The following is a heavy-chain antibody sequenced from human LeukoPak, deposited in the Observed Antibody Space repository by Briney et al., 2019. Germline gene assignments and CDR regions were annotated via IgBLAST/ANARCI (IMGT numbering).Heavy chain of an antibody. CDR3: AKGARAIAARPSNFDY. J-gene: IGHJ4*02. Sequence: PGGSLRFSCAASGFTFSSYSMNWVRQAPGKGLEWVSSISSSSYIYYADSVKGRFTISRDNAKNSLYLQMNSLRAEDTAVYYCAKGARAIAARPSNFDYWGQGTLVTVSS. D-gene: IGHD6-6*01. V-gene: IGHV3-21*01. CDR2: ISSSSYI. CDR1: GFTFSSYS.